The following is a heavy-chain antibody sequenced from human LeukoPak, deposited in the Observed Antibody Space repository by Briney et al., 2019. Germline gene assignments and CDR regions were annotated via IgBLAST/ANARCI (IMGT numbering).Heavy chain of an antibody. CDR1: GFSFDDYA. Sequence: GGSLRLSCAASGFSFDDYAMHWVRQAPGKGLEWVSGISWNSDTIGYADSVKGRFTISRDNAKNSLYLQMNSLRAEDTASYYCAKDISGTYLAALDYWGQGTLVTVSS. CDR3: AKDISGTYLAALDY. D-gene: IGHD1-26*01. J-gene: IGHJ4*02. V-gene: IGHV3-9*01. CDR2: ISWNSDTI.